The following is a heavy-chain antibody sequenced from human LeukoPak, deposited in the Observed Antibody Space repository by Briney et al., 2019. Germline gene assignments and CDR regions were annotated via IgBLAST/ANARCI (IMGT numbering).Heavy chain of an antibody. V-gene: IGHV5-51*01. J-gene: IGHJ4*02. Sequence: GASLKISCKGSGYTFATYWIGGVREMPEKGLEWMGIIHPGDSDTKYSPSFQGQVTISADKSITTAYLQWSSLKASDSAMYYCARHVVPYSSGLAGFDYWGQGTLVTVSS. CDR3: ARHVVPYSSGLAGFDY. CDR2: IHPGDSDT. D-gene: IGHD6-19*01. CDR1: GYTFATYW.